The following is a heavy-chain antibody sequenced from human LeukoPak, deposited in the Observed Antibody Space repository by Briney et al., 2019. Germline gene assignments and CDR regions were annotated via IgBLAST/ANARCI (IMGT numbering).Heavy chain of an antibody. CDR2: ISSLSTST. D-gene: IGHD3-16*01. Sequence: GGSLRLSCSASGFTFSDYDMNWVRQAPGKGLEWVSSISSLSTSTYYGESVKGRFSISRDNAKNSLYLQMNSLGAEDTATYYCGRAFPPLRTSSAGDLWGQGILVTVYS. V-gene: IGHV3-21*01. CDR1: GFTFSDYD. J-gene: IGHJ4*02. CDR3: GRAFPPLRTSSAGDL.